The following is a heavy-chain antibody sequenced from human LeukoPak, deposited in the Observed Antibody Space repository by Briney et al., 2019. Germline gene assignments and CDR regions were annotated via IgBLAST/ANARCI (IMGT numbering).Heavy chain of an antibody. V-gene: IGHV4-34*01. CDR3: ARFYQWELLSYFDY. J-gene: IGHJ4*02. CDR1: GGSFSGYY. D-gene: IGHD1-26*01. CDR2: INHSGST. Sequence: SETLSLTCAVYGGSFSGYYWSWIRQPPGKGLEWIGEINHSGSTNYNPSLKSRVTISVDTSKNQFSLKLSSVTAADTAVYYCARFYQWELLSYFDYWGQGTLVTVSS.